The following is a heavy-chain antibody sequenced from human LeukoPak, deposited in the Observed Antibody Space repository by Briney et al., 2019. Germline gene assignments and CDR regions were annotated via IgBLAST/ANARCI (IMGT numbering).Heavy chain of an antibody. Sequence: PGGSLRLSCAASGFTFSSYAMHWVRQAPGKGLEWVAVISYDGSNKYYADSVKGRFTISRGNSKNTLYLQMNSLRAEDTAVYYCARDPLNYWGQGTLVTVSS. CDR1: GFTFSSYA. J-gene: IGHJ4*02. CDR3: ARDPLNY. V-gene: IGHV3-30-3*01. CDR2: ISYDGSNK.